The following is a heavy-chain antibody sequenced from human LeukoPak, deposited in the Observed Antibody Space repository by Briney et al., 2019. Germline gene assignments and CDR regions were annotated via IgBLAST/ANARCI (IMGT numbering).Heavy chain of an antibody. CDR2: IYYSGST. J-gene: IGHJ4*02. Sequence: SETLSLTCTVSGGSISSYYWSWIRQPPGKGLEWIGYIYYSGSTNYNPSLKSRVTISVDTSKNLFSLKLSSVTAADTAVYYCASRGMDGYRFWGQGTLVTVSS. CDR3: ASRGMDGYRF. V-gene: IGHV4-59*01. CDR1: GGSISSYY. D-gene: IGHD5-24*01.